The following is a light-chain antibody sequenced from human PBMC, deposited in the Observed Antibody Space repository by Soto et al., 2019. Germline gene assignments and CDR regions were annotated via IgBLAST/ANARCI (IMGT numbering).Light chain of an antibody. CDR3: QQSYSPLRT. Sequence: DIQMTQSPSSLSASVGDRVTITCRASQSISSFVNWYQQKPGKAPNLLIYAASRLQSGVPSRFSGSGAGTDFTLTISRLQPEDFATYYCQQSYSPLRTFGGGTKVEVK. CDR2: AAS. CDR1: QSISSF. J-gene: IGKJ4*01. V-gene: IGKV1-39*01.